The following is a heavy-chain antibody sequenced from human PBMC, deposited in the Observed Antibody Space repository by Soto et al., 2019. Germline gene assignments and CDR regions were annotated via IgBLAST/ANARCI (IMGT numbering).Heavy chain of an antibody. J-gene: IGHJ5*02. CDR2: VSGSGGTS. CDR3: ARHPERIAQIGWFDP. D-gene: IGHD6-13*01. Sequence: GGSLRLSCAASGFTFSRYDMNWVRQAPGKGLEWVSVVSGSGGTSYYADSVKGRFTISRDNAKNSLYLQMNSLRAEDTAVYYCARHPERIAQIGWFDPWGQGTLVTVSS. V-gene: IGHV3-48*01. CDR1: GFTFSRYD.